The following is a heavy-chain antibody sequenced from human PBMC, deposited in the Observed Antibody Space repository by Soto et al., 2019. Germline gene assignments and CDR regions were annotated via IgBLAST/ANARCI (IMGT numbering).Heavy chain of an antibody. CDR2: IIPIFGTA. J-gene: IGHJ5*02. V-gene: IGHV1-69*13. D-gene: IGHD3-9*01. CDR3: ARDLPYYDILTGYHNWFDP. CDR1: GGTFSSYA. Sequence: SVKVSCKASGGTFSSYAISWVRQAPGQGLEWMGGIIPIFGTANYAQKFQGRVTITADESTSTAYMELSSLRSEDTPVYYCARDLPYYDILTGYHNWFDPWGQGTLVTVSS.